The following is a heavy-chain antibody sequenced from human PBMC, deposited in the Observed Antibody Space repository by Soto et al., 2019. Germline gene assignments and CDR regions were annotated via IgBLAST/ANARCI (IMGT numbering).Heavy chain of an antibody. D-gene: IGHD3-16*01. CDR2: VPGDGSRA. V-gene: IGHV3-74*01. Sequence: GGSLRLSCAASGFSFSSYFMAWVRQAPGEGLVSVSHVPGDGSRASYADSVRGRFTISRDNAKNTLYLQMNSLRAEDTAVYYCAREGFRGVMSYYGMDVWGQGTTVTVSS. CDR3: AREGFRGVMSYYGMDV. J-gene: IGHJ6*02. CDR1: GFSFSSYF.